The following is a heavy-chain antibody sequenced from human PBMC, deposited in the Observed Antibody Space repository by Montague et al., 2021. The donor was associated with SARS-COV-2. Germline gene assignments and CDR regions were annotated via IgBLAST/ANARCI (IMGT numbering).Heavy chain of an antibody. D-gene: IGHD3/OR15-3a*01. CDR1: DVSLSTSTW. CDR2: IYLSGFT. V-gene: IGHV4-4*02. Sequence: SETLSLTCVVSDVSLSTSTWWSWVRQSPGKGLEWVGEIYLSGFTXXNPSAKSRVSISLDDSRSQFSLRLTSVTAADTAVYFCARGGLGNRGFDYWGQGTLVTVSS. J-gene: IGHJ4*02. CDR3: ARGGLGNRGFDY.